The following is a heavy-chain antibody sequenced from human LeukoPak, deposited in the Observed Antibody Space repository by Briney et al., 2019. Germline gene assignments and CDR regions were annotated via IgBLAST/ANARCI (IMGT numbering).Heavy chain of an antibody. CDR2: INSDGDDT. V-gene: IGHV3-20*04. CDR3: ARGNGECFYFDF. CDR1: GFTFEDYG. J-gene: IGHJ4*02. Sequence: GGSLRLSCVVSGFTFEDYGMSWVRQAPGKGLEWVSGINSDGDDTGYVDSVRGRFTISRDNAKNSLYLEMNCLRVEDTAFYYCARGNGECFYFDFWGQGTLVTVSS. D-gene: IGHD2-21*01.